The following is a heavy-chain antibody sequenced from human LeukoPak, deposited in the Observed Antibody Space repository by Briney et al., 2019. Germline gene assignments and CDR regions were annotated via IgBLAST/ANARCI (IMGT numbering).Heavy chain of an antibody. V-gene: IGHV3-33*01. CDR3: ARGPVWFGELLDFDY. Sequence: GGSLRLSCAASGFTFSSYGMHWVRQAPGKGLEWVAVIWYDGSNKYYADSVKGRFTISRANSKNTLYLQMNSLRAEDTAVYSCARGPVWFGELLDFDYWGQGTLVTVSS. CDR2: IWYDGSNK. CDR1: GFTFSSYG. J-gene: IGHJ4*02. D-gene: IGHD3-10*01.